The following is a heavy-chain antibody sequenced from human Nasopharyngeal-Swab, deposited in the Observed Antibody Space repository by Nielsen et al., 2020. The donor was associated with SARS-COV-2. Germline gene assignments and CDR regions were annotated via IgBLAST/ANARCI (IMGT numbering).Heavy chain of an antibody. CDR3: ATSYAIFGVVTPFDY. J-gene: IGHJ4*02. V-gene: IGHV1-24*01. CDR1: GYTLTELS. CDR2: FDPEDGET. Sequence: ASVKVSCKVSGYTLTELSMHWVRQAPGKGLEWMGGFDPEDGETIYAQKFQGRVTMTEDTSTDTACMELSSLRSEDTAVYYCATSYAIFGVVTPFDYWGQGTLVTVSS. D-gene: IGHD3-3*01.